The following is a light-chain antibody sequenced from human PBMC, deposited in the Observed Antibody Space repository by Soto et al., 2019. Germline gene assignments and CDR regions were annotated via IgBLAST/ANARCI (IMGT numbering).Light chain of an antibody. V-gene: IGKV1-5*01. J-gene: IGKJ3*01. Sequence: DIQMTQSPSTLSASVGDRVTITCRASQTVLYWLAWYQHKPGRAPRLLIYDASSLQSGVPSRFTGSGSGTEFSITISSLQPDDSATYYCQQYSSWPFTFGPGTKVAIE. CDR1: QTVLYW. CDR3: QQYSSWPFT. CDR2: DAS.